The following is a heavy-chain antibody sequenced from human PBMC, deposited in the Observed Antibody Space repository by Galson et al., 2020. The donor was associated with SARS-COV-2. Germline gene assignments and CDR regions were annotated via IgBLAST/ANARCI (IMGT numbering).Heavy chain of an antibody. J-gene: IGHJ1*01. CDR1: GGSISSYF. Sequence: SETLSLTCTISGGSISSYFWSWIRQPAGKGLEWIGRIYSSGRTNCSPSLKSRLTMSVDTSKNHFSLRLSSVTAADTAVYYCARVEQSSNWDYAEYFQHWGQGTLVTVSS. CDR3: ARVEQSSNWDYAEYFQH. V-gene: IGHV4-4*07. D-gene: IGHD1-7*01. CDR2: IYSSGRT.